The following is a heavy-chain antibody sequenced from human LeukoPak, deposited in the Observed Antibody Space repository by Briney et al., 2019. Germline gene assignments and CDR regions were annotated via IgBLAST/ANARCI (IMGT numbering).Heavy chain of an antibody. J-gene: IGHJ4*02. D-gene: IGHD3-22*01. Sequence: GGSLRLSCAASGFTFSSYEMNWVRQAPGKGLEWVSYISSSGSTIYYADSVKGRFTISRDNSKNTLYLQMNSLRAEDTAVYYCAKDGDLTQDVIVVVMDFDYWGQGILVTVSS. CDR1: GFTFSSYE. CDR3: AKDGDLTQDVIVVVMDFDY. CDR2: ISSSGSTI. V-gene: IGHV3-48*03.